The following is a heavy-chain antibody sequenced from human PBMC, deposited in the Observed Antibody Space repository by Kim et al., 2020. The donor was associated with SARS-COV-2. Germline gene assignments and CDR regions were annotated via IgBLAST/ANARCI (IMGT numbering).Heavy chain of an antibody. CDR1: GGSFSGYY. Sequence: SETLSLTCAVYGGSFSGYYWSWIRQPPGKGLEWIGEINHSGSTNYNPSLKSRVTISVDTSKNQFSLKLSSVTAADTAVYYCATVPDQLGYSSGWPQLNWGQGTLVTVSS. V-gene: IGHV4-34*01. CDR2: INHSGST. CDR3: ATVPDQLGYSSGWPQLN. D-gene: IGHD6-19*01. J-gene: IGHJ4*02.